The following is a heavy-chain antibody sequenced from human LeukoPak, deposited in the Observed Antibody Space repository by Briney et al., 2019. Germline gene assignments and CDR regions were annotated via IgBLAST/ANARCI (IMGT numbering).Heavy chain of an antibody. Sequence: GGSLRLSCAASGFTFSSYGMHWVRQAPGKGLEWVAVIWDDGSNKYYADSVKGRFTISRDNSKNTLYLQMNSLRAEDTAVYYCARVRLHTYYYDSSGYYYPSYYFDYWGQGTLVTVSS. D-gene: IGHD3-22*01. V-gene: IGHV3-33*01. CDR2: IWDDGSNK. J-gene: IGHJ4*02. CDR3: ARVRLHTYYYDSSGYYYPSYYFDY. CDR1: GFTFSSYG.